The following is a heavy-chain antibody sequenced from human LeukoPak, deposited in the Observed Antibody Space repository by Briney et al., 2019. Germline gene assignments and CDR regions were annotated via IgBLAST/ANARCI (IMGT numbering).Heavy chain of an antibody. CDR1: GYTFTSYD. Sequence: ASVKVSCKASGYTFTSYDINWVRQATGQGLEWMGWMNPNSGNTGYSQKFQGRVTMTRNTSISTAYMELSSLRSEDTAVYYCAIRYGSGEKYYYYYYMDVWGKGTTVTVSS. J-gene: IGHJ6*03. CDR3: AIRYGSGEKYYYYYYMDV. CDR2: MNPNSGNT. V-gene: IGHV1-8*01. D-gene: IGHD3-10*01.